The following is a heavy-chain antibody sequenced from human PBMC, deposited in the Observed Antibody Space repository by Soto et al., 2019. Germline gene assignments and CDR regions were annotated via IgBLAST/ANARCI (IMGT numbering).Heavy chain of an antibody. CDR2: IFYDGFNE. V-gene: IGHV3-33*01. CDR3: VRGWGSGVYRSCLDL. Sequence: QVQLVESGGGVVQPGTSLRLSCAASGFTFRQYGMHWVRQAPGKGLDWVAVIFYDGFNEYYADSVRGRFTISRDNSGNMVYLQMNSLRAEDTAVDYCVRGWGSGVYRSCLDLWGQGTAVVVSS. J-gene: IGHJ3*01. CDR1: GFTFRQYG. D-gene: IGHD6-19*01.